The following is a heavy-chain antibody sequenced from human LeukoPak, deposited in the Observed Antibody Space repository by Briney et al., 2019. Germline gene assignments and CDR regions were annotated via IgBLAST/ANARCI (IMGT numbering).Heavy chain of an antibody. CDR2: IYPRDGST. Sequence: ASVKVSCKASGYTFTGIYIHWKRQVPGHGLEWMGMIYPRDGSTSYAQKFQGRVTVTRDTSTSTVHMELSGLRSEDTAVYYCARDQEGFDYWGQGTLVTVSS. CDR1: GYTFTGIY. J-gene: IGHJ4*02. CDR3: ARDQEGFDY. V-gene: IGHV1-46*01.